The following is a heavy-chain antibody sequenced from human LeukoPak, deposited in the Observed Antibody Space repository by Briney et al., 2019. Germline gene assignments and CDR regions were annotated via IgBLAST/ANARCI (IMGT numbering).Heavy chain of an antibody. CDR3: VRYLGGEDYGALSY. V-gene: IGHV3-11*01. CDR2: ISNSGSAI. Sequence: LSLTCTVSGGSISSYYWSWIRQAPGKGLEWVSYISNSGSAIYTADSVKGRFTISRDNAKNSLYLQMNGLRAGDTAVYYCVRYLGGEDYGALSYWGQGTLVTVSS. D-gene: IGHD4-17*01. CDR1: GGSISSYY. J-gene: IGHJ4*02.